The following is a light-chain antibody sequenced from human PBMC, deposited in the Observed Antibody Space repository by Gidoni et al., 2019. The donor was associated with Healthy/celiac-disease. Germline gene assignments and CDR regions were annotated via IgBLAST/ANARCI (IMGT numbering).Light chain of an antibody. J-gene: IGLJ3*02. Sequence: QSALTQPPSASGSPGQSVTISCTGTSSDVGAYKYVSWYQQHPGKVPKLRMYEVSKRPSGVPDRFSGSKSGNTASLTVSGLQAEDEADYYCSSYAGSNNWVFGGGTKVTVL. CDR2: EVS. CDR3: SSYAGSNNWV. CDR1: SSDVGAYKY. V-gene: IGLV2-8*01.